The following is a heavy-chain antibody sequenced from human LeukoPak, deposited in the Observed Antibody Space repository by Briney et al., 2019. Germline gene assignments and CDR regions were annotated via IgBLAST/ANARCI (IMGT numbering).Heavy chain of an antibody. D-gene: IGHD6-13*01. CDR1: GGSFSGYY. CDR3: ARGRIAAAGPWRY. Sequence: PSETLSLTCAVYGGSFSGYYWSWIRQPPEKGLEWIGEINHSGSTNYNPSLKSRVTISVDTSKNQFSLKLSSVTAADTAVYYCARGRIAAAGPWRYWGQGILVTVSS. V-gene: IGHV4-34*01. CDR2: INHSGST. J-gene: IGHJ4*02.